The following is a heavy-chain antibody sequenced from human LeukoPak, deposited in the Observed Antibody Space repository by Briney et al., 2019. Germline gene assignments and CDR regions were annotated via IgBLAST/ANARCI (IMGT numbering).Heavy chain of an antibody. Sequence: GESLKISCKGSGYSFTSYWIGWVRQMPGKGLEWMGISYPGDSDTRYSPSFQGQVTISADKSISTAYLQWSSLKASDTAMYYCARLSDYYDSSGYSYYFDYWGQGTLVTVSS. D-gene: IGHD3-22*01. CDR1: GYSFTSYW. V-gene: IGHV5-51*03. CDR2: SYPGDSDT. J-gene: IGHJ4*02. CDR3: ARLSDYYDSSGYSYYFDY.